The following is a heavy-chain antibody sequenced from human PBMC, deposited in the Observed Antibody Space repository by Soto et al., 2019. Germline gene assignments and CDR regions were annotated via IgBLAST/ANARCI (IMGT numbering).Heavy chain of an antibody. Sequence: QVQLQESGPGLVKPSQTLSLTCTVSGGSISSGGYYWSWIRQHPGKGLEWIGYIYYSGSTYYNPSIKSRVTISVDTSKNQFSLKLSSVTAADTAVYYCARRAYDSSGYYSWYYFDYWGQGTLVTVSS. CDR3: ARRAYDSSGYYSWYYFDY. V-gene: IGHV4-31*03. CDR2: IYYSGST. CDR1: GGSISSGGYY. D-gene: IGHD3-22*01. J-gene: IGHJ4*02.